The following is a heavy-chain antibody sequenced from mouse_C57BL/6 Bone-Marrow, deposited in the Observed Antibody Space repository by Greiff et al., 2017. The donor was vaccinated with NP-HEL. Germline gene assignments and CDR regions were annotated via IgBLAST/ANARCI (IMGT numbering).Heavy chain of an antibody. V-gene: IGHV3-8*01. Sequence: EVQGVESGPGLAKPSQTLSLTCSVTGYSITSDYWNWIRKFPGNKLEYMGYISYSGSTYYNPSLKSRISITRDTSKNQYYLQLNSVTTEDTATYYCARLLRYHYYAMDYWGQGTSVTVSS. CDR3: ARLLRYHYYAMDY. J-gene: IGHJ4*01. CDR2: ISYSGST. D-gene: IGHD1-1*01. CDR1: GYSITSDY.